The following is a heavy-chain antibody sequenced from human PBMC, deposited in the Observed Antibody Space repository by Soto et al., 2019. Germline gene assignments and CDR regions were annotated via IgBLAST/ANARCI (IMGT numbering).Heavy chain of an antibody. Sequence: PGGSLRLSCAAFGFTFSSYSMNWVRQAPGKGLEWVSYISSSSTIYYADSVKGRFTISRDNAKNSLYLQMNSLRAEDTAVYYCARVPIVVLGDYYYYMDVWGKGTTVTVSS. D-gene: IGHD2-15*01. J-gene: IGHJ6*03. CDR2: ISSSSTI. V-gene: IGHV3-48*01. CDR1: GFTFSSYS. CDR3: ARVPIVVLGDYYYYMDV.